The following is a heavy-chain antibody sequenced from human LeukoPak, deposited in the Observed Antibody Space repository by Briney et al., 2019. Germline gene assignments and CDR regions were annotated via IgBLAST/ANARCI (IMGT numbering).Heavy chain of an antibody. CDR2: ISGSGGST. D-gene: IGHD6-19*01. CDR1: GFTFSSYG. V-gene: IGHV3-23*01. Sequence: PGGTLRLSCAASGFTFSSYGMSWVRQAPGKGLEWVSAISGSGGSTYYADSVKGRFTISRDNSKNTLYLQMNSLRAEDTAVYYCAKGGAVAGTNYWGQGTLVTVSS. J-gene: IGHJ4*02. CDR3: AKGGAVAGTNY.